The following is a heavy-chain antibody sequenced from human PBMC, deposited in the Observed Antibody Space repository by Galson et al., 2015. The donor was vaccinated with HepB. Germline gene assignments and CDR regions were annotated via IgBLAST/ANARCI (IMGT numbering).Heavy chain of an antibody. CDR2: IYHSGST. CDR1: GGSISSGGYS. J-gene: IGHJ4*02. Sequence: TLSLTCAVSGGSISSGGYSWSWIRQPPGKGLEWIGYIYHSGSTYYNPSLKSRVTISVDRSKNQFSLKLSSVTAADTAVYYCARVQYCSSTSCYFFDYWGQGTLVTVSS. CDR3: ARVQYCSSTSCYFFDY. D-gene: IGHD2-2*01. V-gene: IGHV4-30-2*01.